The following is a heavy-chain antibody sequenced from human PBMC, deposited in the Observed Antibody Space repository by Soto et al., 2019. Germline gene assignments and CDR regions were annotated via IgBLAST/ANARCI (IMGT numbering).Heavy chain of an antibody. CDR3: AKGVHSSGWYKGIDY. CDR1: GVPFRGYG. J-gene: IGHJ4*02. CDR2: ISYDGSNK. V-gene: IGHV3-30*18. Sequence: PGGSLRLSCAASGVPFRGYGGHWVSQAPGKGLEWVAVISYDGSNKYYADSVKGRFTISRDNSKNTLYLQMNSLRAEDTAVYYCAKGVHSSGWYKGIDYWGQGTLVTVSS. D-gene: IGHD6-19*01.